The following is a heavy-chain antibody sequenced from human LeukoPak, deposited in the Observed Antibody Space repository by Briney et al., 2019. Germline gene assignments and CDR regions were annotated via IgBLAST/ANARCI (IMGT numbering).Heavy chain of an antibody. J-gene: IGHJ5*02. CDR3: ARDVATISNWFDP. D-gene: IGHD5-24*01. CDR1: GFIFSDYW. Sequence: GGSLRLSCAASGFIFSDYWMTWVRQAPGKGLEWLTNINEDGSVKHYVDSVKGRFTISRDNAKNSLYLQMNSLRAEDTAVYYCARDVATISNWFDPWGQGTLVTVSS. CDR2: INEDGSVK. V-gene: IGHV3-7*01.